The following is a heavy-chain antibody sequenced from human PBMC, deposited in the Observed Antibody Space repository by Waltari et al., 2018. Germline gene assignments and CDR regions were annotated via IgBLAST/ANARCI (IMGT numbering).Heavy chain of an antibody. V-gene: IGHV1-69*08. CDR3: ASSYYYDSSGAGPY. CDR1: GGTFSSYA. D-gene: IGHD3-22*01. J-gene: IGHJ4*02. CDR2: IIPIFGTA. Sequence: QVQLVQSGAELKKPESSVKISCKASGGTFSSYAISWVRQAPGQGLEWMGRIIPIFGTANYAQKFQGRVTITADKSTSTAYMELSSLRSEDTAVYYCASSYYYDSSGAGPYWGQGTLVTVSS.